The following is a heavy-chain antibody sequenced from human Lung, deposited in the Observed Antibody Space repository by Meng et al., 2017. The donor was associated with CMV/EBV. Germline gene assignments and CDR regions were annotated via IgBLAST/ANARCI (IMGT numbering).Heavy chain of an antibody. V-gene: IGHV4-4*02. Sequence: VPWQESGPGLVKPSGTLSLTCAGSGGSISSSNWWSWVRQPPGKGLEWIGEIYHSGSTNYNPSLKSRVTISVDKSKNQFSLKLSSVTAADTAVYYCASFPPPGKQWLVTDYWGQGTLVTVSS. J-gene: IGHJ4*02. CDR2: IYHSGST. D-gene: IGHD6-19*01. CDR1: GGSISSSNW. CDR3: ASFPPPGKQWLVTDY.